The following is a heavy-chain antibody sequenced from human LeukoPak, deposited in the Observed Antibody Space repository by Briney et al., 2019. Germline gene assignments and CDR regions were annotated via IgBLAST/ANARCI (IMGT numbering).Heavy chain of an antibody. J-gene: IGHJ4*02. V-gene: IGHV4-39*01. CDR3: ARLSSYVWGSYRYTSYFDY. CDR1: GGSISSSSYY. Sequence: SETLSLTCTVSGGSISSSSYYWGWIRQSPGKGLDWIGSIYYSGSTYYNPSLKSRVTISVDTSKNQFSLKLSSVTAADTAVYYCARLSSYVWGSYRYTSYFDYWGQGTLVTVSS. D-gene: IGHD3-16*02. CDR2: IYYSGST.